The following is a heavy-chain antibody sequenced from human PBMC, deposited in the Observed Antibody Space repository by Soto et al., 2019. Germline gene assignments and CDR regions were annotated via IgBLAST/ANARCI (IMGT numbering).Heavy chain of an antibody. CDR3: ARSVFP. CDR2: IYYSGST. J-gene: IGHJ5*02. CDR1: GGSISSYH. Sequence: SQILSVTCTVSGGSISSYHWSWIRQHPGKGLEWIGYIYYSGSTYYNPSLKSRVTISVDTSKNQFSLKLSSVTAADTAVYYCARSVFPWGQGTLVTVSS. V-gene: IGHV4-31*03.